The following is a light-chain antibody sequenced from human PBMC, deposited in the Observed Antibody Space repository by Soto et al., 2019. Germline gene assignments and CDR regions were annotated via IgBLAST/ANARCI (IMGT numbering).Light chain of an antibody. Sequence: QSALTQPASVSGSPGQSITISCTGTSSDVGGYNYVSWYQQHPGKAPKLMIYDVSNRPSGVSNRFSGSQSGNTASLTISGLQAEDEADYYCSSYTSSSTLYVFGTGTQVTVL. CDR1: SSDVGGYNY. CDR2: DVS. V-gene: IGLV2-14*01. J-gene: IGLJ1*01. CDR3: SSYTSSSTLYV.